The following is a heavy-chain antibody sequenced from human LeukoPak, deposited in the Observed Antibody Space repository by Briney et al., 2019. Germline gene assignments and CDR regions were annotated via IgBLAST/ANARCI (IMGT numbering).Heavy chain of an antibody. CDR1: GFTFSSYG. CDR3: AKGTSCYMGGVCYYYGMDV. D-gene: IGHD2-2*02. Sequence: GRSLRLSCAASGFTFSSYGMHWVRQAPGKGLEWVAVISYDGSNKYYADSVKGRLTISRDNSKNTLYLQMNSLRAEDTAVYYCAKGTSCYMGGVCYYYGMDVWGQGTTVTVSS. CDR2: ISYDGSNK. V-gene: IGHV3-30*18. J-gene: IGHJ6*02.